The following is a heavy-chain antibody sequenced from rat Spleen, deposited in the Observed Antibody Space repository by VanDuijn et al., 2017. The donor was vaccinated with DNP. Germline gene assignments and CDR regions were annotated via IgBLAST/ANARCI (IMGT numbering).Heavy chain of an antibody. CDR2: ISYDGLTT. J-gene: IGHJ2*01. Sequence: EVQLVESGGGLVQPGRSMKLSCVASGFTFSDYNMVWVRQAPKKGLEWVATISYDGLTTNYRDSVKGRFTISRDNAKSTLYLQMDSLRSEDTATYYCAKPDHWGQGVMVTVSS. CDR3: AKPDH. V-gene: IGHV5-7*01. CDR1: GFTFSDYN.